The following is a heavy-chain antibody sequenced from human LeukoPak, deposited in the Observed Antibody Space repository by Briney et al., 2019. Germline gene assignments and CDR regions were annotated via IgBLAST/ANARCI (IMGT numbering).Heavy chain of an antibody. CDR2: ISGSGGST. Sequence: GGSLRLSRAASGFTFSSYDMSWVRQAPGKGLEWVSVISGSGGSTYYADSVKGRFTISRDNSKNTLYLQMNSLRAEDTAVYYCAKHKGYGGYYYFDYWGQGTLVTVSS. J-gene: IGHJ4*02. CDR1: GFTFSSYD. V-gene: IGHV3-23*01. CDR3: AKHKGYGGYYYFDY. D-gene: IGHD5-12*01.